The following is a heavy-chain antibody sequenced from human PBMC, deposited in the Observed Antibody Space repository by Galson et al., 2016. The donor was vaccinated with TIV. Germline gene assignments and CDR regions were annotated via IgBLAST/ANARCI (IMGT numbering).Heavy chain of an antibody. Sequence: TLSLTCGVSGYSINSGYYWGWIRQPPGKGLEWIGSISHSGMTYYNPSLESRVTIPVDTSKNRFSLRLNSVTAADTAVYYCARDRSTYSFDSSGYSPFDYWGQGTLVTVSS. CDR1: GYSINSGYY. CDR2: ISHSGMT. D-gene: IGHD3-22*01. CDR3: ARDRSTYSFDSSGYSPFDY. J-gene: IGHJ4*02. V-gene: IGHV4-38-2*02.